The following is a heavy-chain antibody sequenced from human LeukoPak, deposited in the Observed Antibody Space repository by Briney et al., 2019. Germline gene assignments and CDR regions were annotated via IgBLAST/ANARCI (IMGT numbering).Heavy chain of an antibody. D-gene: IGHD2-15*01. Sequence: GGSLRLSCAASGFTFSTFAMSWVRQDPGRGLEWVSSITGAGDTTYYPESVKGRFIISRDNSKNTLYLQMNSLRVEDTAVYFCAREDGYCSGGNCYSYFDSWGQGTLVTVSS. CDR3: AREDGYCSGGNCYSYFDS. J-gene: IGHJ4*02. CDR2: ITGAGDTT. V-gene: IGHV3-23*01. CDR1: GFTFSTFA.